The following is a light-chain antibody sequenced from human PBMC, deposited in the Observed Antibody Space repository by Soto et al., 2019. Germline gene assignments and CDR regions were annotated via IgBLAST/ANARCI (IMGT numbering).Light chain of an antibody. CDR1: QGISSN. Sequence: QLTQSPSSLSASVGDRVTITCRASQGISSNLAWYQQKPWRAPKLLIFGASTLQSGVPSRFSGSGSGTDFTPTISSLQPEDFATYFGQKLNAYPPWTVGQGTKVDIK. CDR2: GAS. CDR3: QKLNAYPPWT. J-gene: IGKJ1*01. V-gene: IGKV1-9*01.